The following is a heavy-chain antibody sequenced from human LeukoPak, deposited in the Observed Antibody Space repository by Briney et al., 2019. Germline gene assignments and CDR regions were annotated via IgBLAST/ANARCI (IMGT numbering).Heavy chain of an antibody. J-gene: IGHJ6*02. CDR3: ARVWPGSSSWLYYYYGMDV. CDR2: INPNSGGT. D-gene: IGHD6-13*01. Sequence: GASVKVSCKASGYTFTGYYMHWVRQAPGQGLEWMGWINPNSGGTNYAQKSQGRVTMTRDTSISTAYMELSRLRSDDTAVYYCARVWPGSSSWLYYYYGMDVWGQGTTVTVSS. V-gene: IGHV1-2*02. CDR1: GYTFTGYY.